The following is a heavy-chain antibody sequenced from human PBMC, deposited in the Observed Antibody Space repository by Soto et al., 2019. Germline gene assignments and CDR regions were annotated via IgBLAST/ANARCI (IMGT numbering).Heavy chain of an antibody. D-gene: IGHD3-22*01. CDR3: AKEADISGYHPDY. Sequence: SGGSLILSCAASGFTFSSYAMSWVRQAPGKGLEWVSVISGSGGSTHYADSVKGRSTISRDNSKNTLYLQVNSLRAEDTAVYYCAKEADISGYHPDYWGQGTQVTXSS. V-gene: IGHV3-23*01. J-gene: IGHJ4*02. CDR1: GFTFSSYA. CDR2: ISGSGGST.